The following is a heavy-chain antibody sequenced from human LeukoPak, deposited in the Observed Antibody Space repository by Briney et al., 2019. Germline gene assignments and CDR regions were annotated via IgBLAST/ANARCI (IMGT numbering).Heavy chain of an antibody. CDR3: ARTIVVVPAAIRSLGFDP. D-gene: IGHD2-2*02. V-gene: IGHV1-69*05. Sequence: SVKVSFKASGGTFSSYAISWGRQAPGQGLEWMGGIIPIFGTANYAQKFQGRVTITTDESTSTAYMELSSLRSEDTAVYYCARTIVVVPAAIRSLGFDPWGQGTLVTVSS. CDR1: GGTFSSYA. CDR2: IIPIFGTA. J-gene: IGHJ5*02.